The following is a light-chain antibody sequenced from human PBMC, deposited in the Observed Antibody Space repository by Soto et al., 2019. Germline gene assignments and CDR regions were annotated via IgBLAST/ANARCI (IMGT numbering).Light chain of an antibody. CDR2: GAS. CDR3: QQYGSPPT. V-gene: IGKV3-20*01. CDR1: QSVSSSY. Sequence: EIVLTQSPGTLSLSPGERATLSCRASQSVSSSYLAWYQQKPGQAPRLLIYGASSRATGIPDRFSGSGSGTDFTLTISRLEPEDFAVYYCQQYGSPPTSGHGTRLEIK. J-gene: IGKJ5*01.